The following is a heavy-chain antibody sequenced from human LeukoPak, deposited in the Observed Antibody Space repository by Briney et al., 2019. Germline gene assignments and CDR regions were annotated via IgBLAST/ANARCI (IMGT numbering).Heavy chain of an antibody. CDR2: IKQDGSEG. J-gene: IGHJ4*02. CDR3: ARGGGWLIDD. D-gene: IGHD6-19*01. CDR1: GFSLSKYY. Sequence: PGGSLRLSCEDSGFSLSKYYMSWVRQAPGKGLEWVANIKQDGSEGFYEDSVKGRFTISRDNAKNSLYLQMNSLRVEDTAVYYCARGGGWLIDDWGQGTLVTVSS. V-gene: IGHV3-7*04.